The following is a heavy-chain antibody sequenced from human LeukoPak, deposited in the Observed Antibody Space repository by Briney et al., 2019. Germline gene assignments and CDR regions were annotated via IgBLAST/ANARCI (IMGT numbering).Heavy chain of an antibody. CDR2: IYSGGRT. Sequence: GGPLTLFCGASGFTDSSNYMSWVRQAPGKGLVGVSVIYSGGRTFYADSVKGRFTISRDNSKNTLYLQMNSLRAEDTAVYYCASSKAVGSSGWYGGWFDYWGQGTLVTVSS. CDR1: GFTDSSNY. D-gene: IGHD6-19*01. CDR3: ASSKAVGSSGWYGGWFDY. V-gene: IGHV3-66*01. J-gene: IGHJ4*02.